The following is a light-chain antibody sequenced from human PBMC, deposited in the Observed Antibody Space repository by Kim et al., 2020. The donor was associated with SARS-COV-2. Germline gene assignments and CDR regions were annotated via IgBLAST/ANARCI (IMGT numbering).Light chain of an antibody. CDR3: QERSSWPRST. Sequence: LAPGERATRSCRASQSVSNNFAWYQQKPGQAPRRLIYAVSNRATGIPARFSGSGSGTDFTLTISSLEPEDFALYYCQERSSWPRSTFGGGTKLEIK. CDR1: QSVSNN. J-gene: IGKJ4*01. V-gene: IGKV3-11*01. CDR2: AVS.